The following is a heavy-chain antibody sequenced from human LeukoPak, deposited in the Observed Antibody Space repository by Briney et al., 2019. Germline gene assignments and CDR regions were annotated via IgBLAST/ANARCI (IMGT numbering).Heavy chain of an antibody. Sequence: KPGESLRISCKGSGYSFTSYWISWVRQMPGKGLEWMGKIDPIDSYTTYSPSFEGHVTISVDKSITTAYLQWSSLKASDTAMHYCARQGIVATIEPAPYFDYWGQGTLVTVSS. D-gene: IGHD5-12*01. V-gene: IGHV5-10-1*01. J-gene: IGHJ4*02. CDR1: GYSFTSYW. CDR2: IDPIDSYT. CDR3: ARQGIVATIEPAPYFDY.